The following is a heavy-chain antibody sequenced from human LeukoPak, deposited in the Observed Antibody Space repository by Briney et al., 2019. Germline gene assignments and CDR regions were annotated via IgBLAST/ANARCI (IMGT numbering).Heavy chain of an antibody. CDR3: ASPLSGLRGYGMDV. J-gene: IGHJ6*04. V-gene: IGHV5-10-1*01. D-gene: IGHD2-15*01. CDR1: GYSFTSYW. CDR2: IDPSDSYT. Sequence: GESLKISCKGSGYSFTSYWISWVRQMPGKGLGWMGRIDPSDSYTNYSPSFQGHVTISADKSISTAYLQWSSLKASDTAMYYCASPLSGLRGYGMDVWGKGTAVTVSS.